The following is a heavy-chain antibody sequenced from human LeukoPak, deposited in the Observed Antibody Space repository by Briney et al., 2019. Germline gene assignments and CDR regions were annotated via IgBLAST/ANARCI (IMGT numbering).Heavy chain of an antibody. CDR2: IIPIFGTA. Sequence: SVKVSCKASGGTFSSYAISWVRQAPGQGLEWLGGIIPIFGTANYAQKFQGRVTITADESTSTAYMELSSLRSEDTAVYYCASTTPYYYDSSGYYPTYYFDYWGQGTLVTVSS. J-gene: IGHJ4*02. CDR1: GGTFSSYA. V-gene: IGHV1-69*13. D-gene: IGHD3-22*01. CDR3: ASTTPYYYDSSGYYPTYYFDY.